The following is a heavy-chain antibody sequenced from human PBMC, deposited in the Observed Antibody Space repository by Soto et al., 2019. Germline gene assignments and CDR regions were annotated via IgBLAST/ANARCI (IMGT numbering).Heavy chain of an antibody. CDR1: GFTFSSYW. CDR3: ARELGYIRSWYGYYHYGMDV. J-gene: IGHJ6*02. Sequence: PGGSLRLSCAASGFTFSSYWMHWVCQAPGKGLVWVSRINSDGSSTSYADSVKGRFTISRDNAKKTLYLQMNSLRAEDTAVYRCARELGYIRSWYGYYHYGMDVWGQGTTVTVSS. V-gene: IGHV3-74*01. D-gene: IGHD6-13*01. CDR2: INSDGSST.